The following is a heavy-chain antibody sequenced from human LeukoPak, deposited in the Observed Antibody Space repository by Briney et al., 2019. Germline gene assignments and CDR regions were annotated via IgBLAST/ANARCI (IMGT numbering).Heavy chain of an antibody. CDR1: GLTFSSYS. V-gene: IGHV3-21*01. Sequence: PGGSLRLSCAASGLTFSSYSMNWVRQAPGKGLEWVSSISSSSSYIYYADSVKGRFTISRDNAKNSLYLQMNSLRAEDTAVYYCARAVNYYDSSGYQYWGQGTLVTVSS. CDR2: ISSSSSYI. J-gene: IGHJ4*02. D-gene: IGHD3-22*01. CDR3: ARAVNYYDSSGYQY.